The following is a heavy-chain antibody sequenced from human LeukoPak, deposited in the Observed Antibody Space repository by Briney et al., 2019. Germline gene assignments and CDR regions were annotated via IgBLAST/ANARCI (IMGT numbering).Heavy chain of an antibody. V-gene: IGHV4-34*01. CDR3: ARDHPYYYDSSGYRKNFDY. J-gene: IGHJ4*02. CDR2: INHSGST. CDR1: GGSFSGYY. Sequence: SETLSLTCAVYGGSFSGYYWSWIRQPPGKGLEWIGEINHSGSTNYNPSLKSRVTISVDTSKNQFSLKLSSVTAADTAVYYCARDHPYYYDSSGYRKNFDYWGQGTLVTVSS. D-gene: IGHD3-22*01.